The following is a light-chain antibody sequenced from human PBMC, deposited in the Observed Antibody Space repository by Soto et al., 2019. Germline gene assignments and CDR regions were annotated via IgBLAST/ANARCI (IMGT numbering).Light chain of an antibody. CDR2: GAS. Sequence: ETVLTQSPGTLSLSPGERATLSCRASQSVGGSLAWYQQRPGQAPRLLVYGASSRATGIPDRFSGSGSGTDFTLTISRLEPEDFAVYYCQQYGSSPAFGQGTKVDIK. V-gene: IGKV3-20*01. CDR1: QSVGGS. J-gene: IGKJ1*01. CDR3: QQYGSSPA.